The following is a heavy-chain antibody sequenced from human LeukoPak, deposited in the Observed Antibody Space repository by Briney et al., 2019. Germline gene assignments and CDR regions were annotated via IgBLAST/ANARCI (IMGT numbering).Heavy chain of an antibody. V-gene: IGHV6-1*01. Sequence: SQTLSLTCAISGDSVSSNSAAWNWIRQSPSRGLEWLGRTYYRSKWYTDYAVSVKSRIIINPDTSKNRFSLNLNSVTAADTAVYYCARELGRLQTLRDAFDIWAKGQWSPSLQ. CDR2: TYYRSKWYT. D-gene: IGHD5-24*01. J-gene: IGHJ3*02. CDR1: GDSVSSNSAA. CDR3: ARELGRLQTLRDAFDI.